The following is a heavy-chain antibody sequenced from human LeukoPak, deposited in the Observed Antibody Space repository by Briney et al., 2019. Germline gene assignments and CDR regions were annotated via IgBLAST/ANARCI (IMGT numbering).Heavy chain of an antibody. CDR2: IYPGDSDT. CDR3: ARSSSGYYYAPLDY. CDR1: EYNFTSYW. V-gene: IGHV5-51*01. D-gene: IGHD3-22*01. J-gene: IGHJ4*02. Sequence: GESLKISCKGSEYNFTSYWIGWVRQMPGKGLEWMGSIYPGDSDTRYSPSFQGQVTISADKSISTAYLQWSSLKASDTAMYYCARSSSGYYYAPLDYWGQGTLVTVSS.